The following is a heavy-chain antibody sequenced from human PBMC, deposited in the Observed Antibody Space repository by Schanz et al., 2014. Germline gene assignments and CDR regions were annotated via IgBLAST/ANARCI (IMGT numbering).Heavy chain of an antibody. V-gene: IGHV1-8*01. J-gene: IGHJ4*02. Sequence: VQSVHSGTEVQKLGASVKVSCKASGYTFTSHGINWVRQAPGQGLEWLGWMNPNSGNPGFAQKFRGRVTMTRNTSMSTAYIELHILTSEDTAVYYCARGRTCDYWGQGTLVTVSS. CDR1: GYTFTSHG. CDR3: ARGRTCDY. CDR2: MNPNSGNP.